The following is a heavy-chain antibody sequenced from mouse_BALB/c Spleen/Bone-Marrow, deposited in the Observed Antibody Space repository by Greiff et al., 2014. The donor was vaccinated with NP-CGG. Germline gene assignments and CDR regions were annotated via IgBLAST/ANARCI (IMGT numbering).Heavy chain of an antibody. CDR1: GFTFSDYY. J-gene: IGHJ4*01. CDR2: ISDGGGYT. Sequence: VNVVESGGGLVKPGGSLKLSCAASGFTFSDYYMYWVRQTPEKRLEWVATISDGGGYTYYPDSVWGRFTISRDNAKNNLYLQMSSLKSEDTAMYYCARSGERFGAMDYWGQGTSVTVFS. CDR3: ARSGERFGAMDY. V-gene: IGHV5-4*02. D-gene: IGHD3-1*01.